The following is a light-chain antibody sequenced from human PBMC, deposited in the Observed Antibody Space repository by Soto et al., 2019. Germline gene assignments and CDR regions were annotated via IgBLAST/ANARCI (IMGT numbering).Light chain of an antibody. V-gene: IGLV1-40*01. CDR2: GNS. J-gene: IGLJ7*01. CDR3: QSYDSSLSGVV. CDR1: ISNIGAGYD. Sequence: QAVVTQPPSVAGAPGQRVTISCTGSISNIGAGYDVHWYQQLPGTAPKFLSYGNSNRPSGVPDRFSGSKSGTSASLAITGLQAEDEADYYCQSYDSSLSGVVFGGGTQLTVL.